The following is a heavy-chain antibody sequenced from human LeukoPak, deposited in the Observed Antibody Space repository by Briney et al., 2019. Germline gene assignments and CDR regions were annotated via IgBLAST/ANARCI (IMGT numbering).Heavy chain of an antibody. CDR1: GYTFTDYG. CDR2: ISAYNGNT. J-gene: IGHJ5*02. Sequence: ASVKVSCKASGYTFTDYGISWVRQAPGQGLEWMGWISAYNGNTYFAQKFQGRVTMTTDTSTTTAYMELRSLRSEDTAVYYCARGSYSSSWSQDNWFDPWGQGTLVTVSS. CDR3: ARGSYSSSWSQDNWFDP. D-gene: IGHD6-13*01. V-gene: IGHV1-18*01.